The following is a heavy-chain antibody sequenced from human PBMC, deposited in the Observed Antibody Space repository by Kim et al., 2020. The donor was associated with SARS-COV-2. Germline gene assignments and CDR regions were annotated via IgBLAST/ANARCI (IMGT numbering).Heavy chain of an antibody. Sequence: GGSLRLSCAASGFTFSSYSMNWVRQAPGKGLEWVSSISSSSSYIYYADSVKGRFTISRDNAKNSLYLQMNSLRAEDTAVYYCARDAWDCTNGVCYSYYYYGMDVWGQGTTVTVSS. CDR2: ISSSSSYI. V-gene: IGHV3-21*01. CDR3: ARDAWDCTNGVCYSYYYYGMDV. CDR1: GFTFSSYS. J-gene: IGHJ6*02. D-gene: IGHD2-8*01.